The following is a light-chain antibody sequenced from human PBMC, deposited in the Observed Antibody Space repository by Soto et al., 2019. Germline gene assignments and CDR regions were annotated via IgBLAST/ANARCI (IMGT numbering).Light chain of an antibody. V-gene: IGLV1-40*01. J-gene: IGLJ3*02. Sequence: QSVLTQPPSVSGAPGQRVTLSCTGSSSKIGAGYDVHWYQQLPGTAPKLLIYGNSNRPSGVPDRFSGSKTGTSASLAITGLQAEDEADYYCQSYDSSLSGWVFGGGTKLTVL. CDR3: QSYDSSLSGWV. CDR1: SSKIGAGYD. CDR2: GNS.